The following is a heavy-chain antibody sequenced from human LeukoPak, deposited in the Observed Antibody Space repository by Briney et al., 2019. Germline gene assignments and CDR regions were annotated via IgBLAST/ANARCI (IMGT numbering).Heavy chain of an antibody. CDR3: AKEPDYYDSSGYENWFDP. CDR1: GFTFSSYA. Sequence: GGSLRLSCAASGFTFSSYAMSWVRQAPGKGLEWVSDISGSGGSTYYADSVKGRFTISRDNSKNTLYLQMNSLRAEDTAVYYCAKEPDYYDSSGYENWFDPWGQGTLVNVSS. J-gene: IGHJ5*02. CDR2: ISGSGGST. D-gene: IGHD3-22*01. V-gene: IGHV3-23*01.